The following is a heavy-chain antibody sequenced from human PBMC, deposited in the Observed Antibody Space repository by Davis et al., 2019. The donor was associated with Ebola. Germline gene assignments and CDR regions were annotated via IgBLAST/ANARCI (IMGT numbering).Heavy chain of an antibody. V-gene: IGHV4-34*01. Sequence: ESLKISCAASGFTFSDYYMSWIRQAPGKGLEWIGEINHSGSTNYNPSLKSRVTISVDTSKNQFSLKLSSVTAADTAVYYCARFRVLTARPVIWGQGTLVTVSS. CDR2: INHSGST. J-gene: IGHJ4*02. D-gene: IGHD6-6*01. CDR1: GFTFSDYY. CDR3: ARFRVLTARPVI.